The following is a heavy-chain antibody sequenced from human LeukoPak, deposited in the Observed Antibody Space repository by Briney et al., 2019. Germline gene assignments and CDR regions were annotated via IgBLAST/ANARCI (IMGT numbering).Heavy chain of an antibody. CDR1: GGSISSYY. V-gene: IGHV4-59*08. J-gene: IGHJ5*02. D-gene: IGHD3-10*01. CDR3: ARQTLGRFDP. Sequence: PSETLSLTCTVSGGSISSYYWSWIRQPPGKGLEWIAYIYYSGSTNYNPSLKSRVTISVDTCKNQFSLKLSSVTAADTAVYYCARQTLGRFDPWGQGTLVTVSS. CDR2: IYYSGST.